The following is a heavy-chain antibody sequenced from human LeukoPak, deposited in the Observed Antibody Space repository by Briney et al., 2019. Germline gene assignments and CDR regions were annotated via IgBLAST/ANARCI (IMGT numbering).Heavy chain of an antibody. D-gene: IGHD3-22*01. V-gene: IGHV1-2*04. J-gene: IGHJ3*02. CDR1: GYTFTVYY. Sequence: GASVKVSCKASGYTFTVYYMHWVRQAPGQGLEWMGWINPNSGGTNYAQKFQGWVTMTSDTSISTAYMELSRLRSDDTAVYYCARDSYYYYDSSGYYAGGDAFDIWGQGTMVTVSS. CDR3: ARDSYYYYDSSGYYAGGDAFDI. CDR2: INPNSGGT.